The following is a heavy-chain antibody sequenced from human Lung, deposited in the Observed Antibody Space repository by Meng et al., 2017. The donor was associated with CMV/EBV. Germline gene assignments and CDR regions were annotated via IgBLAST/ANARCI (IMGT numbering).Heavy chain of an antibody. CDR3: ARDVEYYGSGSDF. CDR2: IYYSGST. D-gene: IGHD3-10*01. J-gene: IGHJ4*02. Sequence: SETLSLXCTVSGGSIRSSTYYWGWIRQPPGKGLEWIGSIYYSGSTHYNPSLESRVTMSVDASKNQSSLKLSSVTAADTAVYYCARDVEYYGSGSDFWGQGTLVTVSS. V-gene: IGHV4-39*07. CDR1: GGSIRSSTYY.